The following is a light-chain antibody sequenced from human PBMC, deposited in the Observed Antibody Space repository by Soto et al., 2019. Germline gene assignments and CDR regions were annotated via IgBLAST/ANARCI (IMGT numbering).Light chain of an antibody. Sequence: EIVMTQSPATLSVSPGERATLSCRASQSVSSNLAWYQQKPGQAPRLLIYGASARATGVPARFSGSGSGREFTLTINSLQTDDSAVYYCQQYNNWPPITFGQGTRLEIK. V-gene: IGKV3-15*01. CDR3: QQYNNWPPIT. CDR2: GAS. J-gene: IGKJ5*01. CDR1: QSVSSN.